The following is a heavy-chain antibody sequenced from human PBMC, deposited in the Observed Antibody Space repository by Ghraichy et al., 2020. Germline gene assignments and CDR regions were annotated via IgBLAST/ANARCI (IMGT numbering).Heavy chain of an antibody. J-gene: IGHJ4*02. Sequence: GGSLRLSCAASGFTFSSYGMHWVRQAPGKGLEWVAVISYDGSNKYYADSVKGRFTISRDNSKNTLYLQMNSLRAEDTAVYYCASNMVRGVITTVEFDYWGQGTLVTVSS. CDR2: ISYDGSNK. V-gene: IGHV3-30*03. D-gene: IGHD3-10*01. CDR1: GFTFSSYG. CDR3: ASNMVRGVITTVEFDY.